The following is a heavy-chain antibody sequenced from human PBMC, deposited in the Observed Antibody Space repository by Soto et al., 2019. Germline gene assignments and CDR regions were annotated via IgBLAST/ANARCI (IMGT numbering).Heavy chain of an antibody. J-gene: IGHJ3*02. CDR3: ARADRTLAGYAFDI. CDR1: GGSISSGGYS. D-gene: IGHD3-3*02. V-gene: IGHV4-30-2*01. Sequence: QLQLQESGSGLVKPSQTLSLTCAVSGGSISSGGYSWSWIRQPPGKGLEWIGYIYHSGSTYYNPSLKSRVTISVDRSKNQFSLKLSSVTAADTAVYYCARADRTLAGYAFDIWGQGTMVTVSS. CDR2: IYHSGST.